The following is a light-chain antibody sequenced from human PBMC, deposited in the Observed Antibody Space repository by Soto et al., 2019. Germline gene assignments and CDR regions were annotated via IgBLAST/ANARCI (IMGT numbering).Light chain of an antibody. CDR2: GAS. V-gene: IGKV1-5*01. CDR1: QSVGNW. Sequence: DIQMTQSASTLSASVGCRFTITCRASQSVGNWVAWYQQKAGKAPKLLIYGASNLESGVPSRFRGSGSGTELTLTITTLQPDDFEPYFCQQYNRNTWSFGPGTKVDIK. J-gene: IGKJ1*01. CDR3: QQYNRNTWS.